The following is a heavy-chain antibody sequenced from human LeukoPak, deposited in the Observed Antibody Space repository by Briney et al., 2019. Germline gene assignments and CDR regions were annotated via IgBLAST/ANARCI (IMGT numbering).Heavy chain of an antibody. CDR2: ISSSGSTI. D-gene: IGHD3-22*01. Sequence: PGGSLRLSCAASGFNFSDYYMSWIRQAPGKGLEWVSYISSSGSTIYYADSVKGRFTISRDNAKNSLYLQMNSLRAEDTAVYYCARDPTYDSSGYWDYWGQGTLVTVSS. CDR1: GFNFSDYY. J-gene: IGHJ4*02. CDR3: ARDPTYDSSGYWDY. V-gene: IGHV3-11*04.